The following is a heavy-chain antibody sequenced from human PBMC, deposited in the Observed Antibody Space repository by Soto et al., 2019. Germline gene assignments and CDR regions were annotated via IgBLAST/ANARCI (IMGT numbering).Heavy chain of an antibody. CDR1: GFTFSSYG. CDR3: AKANKDGYSHFDY. V-gene: IGHV3-30*18. J-gene: IGHJ4*02. Sequence: GGSLRLSCAASGFTFSSYGMHWVRQAPGKGLEWVAVISYDGSNKYYADSVKGRFTISRDNSKNTLYLQMNSLRAEDTAVYYCAKANKDGYSHFDYWGQGTLVTVSS. D-gene: IGHD4-4*01. CDR2: ISYDGSNK.